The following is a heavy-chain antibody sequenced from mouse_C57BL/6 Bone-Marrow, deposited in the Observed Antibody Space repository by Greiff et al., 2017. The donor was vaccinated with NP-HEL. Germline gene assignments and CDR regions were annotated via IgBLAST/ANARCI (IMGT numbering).Heavy chain of an antibody. D-gene: IGHD2-4*01. CDR3: AEQIYYDYDVGYAMDY. Sequence: QVQLKESGPGLVAPSQSLSITCTVSGFSLTSYGVDWVRQPPGKGLEWLGVIWGGGSTNYNSAPMSSLSTSKDNTKSQVFLKMNSLQPDDTTMYYCAEQIYYDYDVGYAMDYWGQGTSVTVSS. CDR1: GFSLTSYG. V-gene: IGHV2-9*01. J-gene: IGHJ4*01. CDR2: IWGGGST.